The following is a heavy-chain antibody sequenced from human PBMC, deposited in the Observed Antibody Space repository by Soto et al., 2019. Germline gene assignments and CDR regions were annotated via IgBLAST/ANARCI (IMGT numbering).Heavy chain of an antibody. CDR3: ARDLGIPGDY. Sequence: ASVKVSCKASGYTFTSYDINWVRQATGQRLEWMGWINPNSGNTGYSQKFQGRVTITRDTSTSTAYMELSSLRSEDTAVYYCARDLGIPGDYWGQGTLVTVSS. D-gene: IGHD6-13*01. J-gene: IGHJ4*02. CDR2: INPNSGNT. CDR1: GYTFTSYD. V-gene: IGHV1-8*01.